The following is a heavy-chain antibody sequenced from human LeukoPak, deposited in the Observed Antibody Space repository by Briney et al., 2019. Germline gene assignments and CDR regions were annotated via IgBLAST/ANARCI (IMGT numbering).Heavy chain of an antibody. CDR1: GFTFSDYY. Sequence: GGSLRLSCAASGFTFSDYYMSWIRQAPGKGLEWVSYISSSGSTIYYADSVKGRFTISRDNAKNSLYLHMNSLRGEDTAAYYCARVPRAIRGVVDYWGQGTLVTVSS. CDR3: ARVPRAIRGVVDY. CDR2: ISSSGSTI. V-gene: IGHV3-11*01. J-gene: IGHJ4*02. D-gene: IGHD3-10*01.